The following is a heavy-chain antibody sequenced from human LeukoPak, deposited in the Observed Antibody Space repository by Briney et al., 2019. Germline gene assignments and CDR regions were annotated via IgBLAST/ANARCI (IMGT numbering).Heavy chain of an antibody. J-gene: IGHJ4*02. Sequence: SETLSLTCTVSGGSISSYYWSWVRQPPGKGLEWIGYIYYSGSTNYNPSLTSRVTISVDTSKNKFSLKLSSVTAADTAVYYCARSHSADFDYWGQGTLVTVSS. V-gene: IGHV4-59*01. D-gene: IGHD2-21*01. CDR1: GGSISSYY. CDR2: IYYSGST. CDR3: ARSHSADFDY.